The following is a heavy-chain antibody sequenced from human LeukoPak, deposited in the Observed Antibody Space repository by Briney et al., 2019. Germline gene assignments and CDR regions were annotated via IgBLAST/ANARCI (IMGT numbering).Heavy chain of an antibody. CDR3: ARGRFESVPAAISYYYYYMDV. Sequence: SETLSPTCAVYGGSFSGYYWSWIRQPPGKGLEWIGEINHSGSTNYNPSLKSRVTISVDTSKNQFSLKLSSVTAADTAVYYCARGRFESVPAAISYYYYYMDVWGKGTTVTVSS. CDR2: INHSGST. J-gene: IGHJ6*03. V-gene: IGHV4-34*01. CDR1: GGSFSGYY. D-gene: IGHD2-2*01.